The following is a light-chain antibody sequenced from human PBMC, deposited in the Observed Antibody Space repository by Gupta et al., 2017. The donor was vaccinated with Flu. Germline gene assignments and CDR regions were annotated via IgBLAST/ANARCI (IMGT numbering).Light chain of an antibody. CDR2: DAS. J-gene: IGKJ3*01. V-gene: IGKV3-11*01. CDR1: QSVSSY. Sequence: EIVFTQSPATLSLSPGERATLSGRASQSVSSYLAWYQQKPGQAPRLLIYDASNRATGLPARFSGSGSGTEFTLTISSLEPEDFAVYYCLQRSNWPHTFGHGTKVDIK. CDR3: LQRSNWPHT.